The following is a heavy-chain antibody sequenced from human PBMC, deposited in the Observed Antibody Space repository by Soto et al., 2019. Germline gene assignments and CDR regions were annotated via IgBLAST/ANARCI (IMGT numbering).Heavy chain of an antibody. CDR1: GFTFSSYA. Sequence: GGSLRLSCAASGFTFSSYAMSWVRQAPGKGLEWVSAISGSGGSTYYADSVKGRFTISRDNSKNTLYLQMNNLRAEDTAVYYCAKHLASSGWSDYWGQGTLVTVSS. CDR2: ISGSGGST. CDR3: AKHLASSGWSDY. J-gene: IGHJ4*02. V-gene: IGHV3-23*01. D-gene: IGHD6-19*01.